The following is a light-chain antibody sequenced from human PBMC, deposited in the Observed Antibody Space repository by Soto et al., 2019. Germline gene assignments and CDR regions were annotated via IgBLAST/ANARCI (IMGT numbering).Light chain of an antibody. Sequence: QSVLTQPPSASGTPGQRVTISCSGSSSNIGTNSANWYQQLPGTAPKLLIYGNNQRPSGVPDRVSGSKSGTSASLAISGLQSEDEADYYCAAWDDSLNGVVFGGGTKVTVL. J-gene: IGLJ2*01. CDR3: AAWDDSLNGVV. V-gene: IGLV1-44*01. CDR1: SSNIGTNS. CDR2: GNN.